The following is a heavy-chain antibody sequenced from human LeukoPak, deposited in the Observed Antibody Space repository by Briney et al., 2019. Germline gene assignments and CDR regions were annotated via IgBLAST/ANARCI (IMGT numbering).Heavy chain of an antibody. CDR3: ASEKVATVSYRAFDI. Sequence: GASVKVSCKASGGTFSSYAISWVRQAPGQGLEWMGGIIPIFGTANYAQKFQGRVTITADKSTSTAYMELSSLRSEDTAVYYCASEKVATVSYRAFDIWGQGTMVTVSS. J-gene: IGHJ3*02. D-gene: IGHD5-12*01. CDR2: IIPIFGTA. CDR1: GGTFSSYA. V-gene: IGHV1-69*06.